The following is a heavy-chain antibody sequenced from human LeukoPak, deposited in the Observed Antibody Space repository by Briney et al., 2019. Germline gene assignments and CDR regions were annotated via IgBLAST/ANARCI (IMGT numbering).Heavy chain of an antibody. V-gene: IGHV4-61*02. J-gene: IGHJ4*02. CDR2: IYTSGST. D-gene: IGHD4-17*01. CDR3: ARGYGDLDY. Sequence: KPSQTLSLTCTVSGGSISSGSYYWSWIRQPAGKGLEWIGRIYTSGSTNYNPSLKSRVTISVDTSKNQFSLKLSSVTAADTAVYYCARGYGDLDYWGQGTLVTVSS. CDR1: GGSISSGSYY.